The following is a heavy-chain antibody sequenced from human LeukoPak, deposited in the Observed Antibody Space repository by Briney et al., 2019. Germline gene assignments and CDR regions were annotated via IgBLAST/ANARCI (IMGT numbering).Heavy chain of an antibody. CDR3: ARVSGATITSYYGIDV. Sequence: PSETLSLTCTVSAGSISSYYWSCIRQPPRNGLEWIGHITYSGSTNYNPSLNSRLIISIDVSANQFYLKLSSVSAADTAVYYCARVSGATITSYYGIDVWGQGTTVTVSS. V-gene: IGHV4-59*01. J-gene: IGHJ6*02. CDR2: ITYSGST. CDR1: AGSISSYY. D-gene: IGHD5-24*01.